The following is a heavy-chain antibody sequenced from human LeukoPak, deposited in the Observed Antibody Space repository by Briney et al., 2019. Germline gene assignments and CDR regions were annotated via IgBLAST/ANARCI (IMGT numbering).Heavy chain of an antibody. V-gene: IGHV3-21*01. D-gene: IGHD4-11*01. J-gene: IGHJ4*02. CDR1: GFTFSSDS. CDR2: ISSSSSYI. Sequence: GGSLRLSCAASGFTFSSDSINWVRQAPGKGREWVSSISSSSSYIYYAGSGKGRFTISRDNAKNSLYRQMNSLRAEDTAVYYCERDLYSDMTTVLELWPDYWGQGTLVTVSS. CDR3: ERDLYSDMTTVLELWPDY.